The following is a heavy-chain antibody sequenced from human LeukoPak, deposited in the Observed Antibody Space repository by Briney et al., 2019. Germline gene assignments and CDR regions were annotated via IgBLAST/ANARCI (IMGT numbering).Heavy chain of an antibody. J-gene: IGHJ4*02. Sequence: GGSLRLSCAASGFTFSSYGMHWVRQAPGKGLEWVAVISYDGSNKYYADSVKGRFTISRDNSKNTLYLQMNSLRAEDTAVYYCANGGGFVIFDYWGQGTQVTVSS. CDR2: ISYDGSNK. D-gene: IGHD3-16*01. CDR1: GFTFSSYG. V-gene: IGHV3-30*18. CDR3: ANGGGFVIFDY.